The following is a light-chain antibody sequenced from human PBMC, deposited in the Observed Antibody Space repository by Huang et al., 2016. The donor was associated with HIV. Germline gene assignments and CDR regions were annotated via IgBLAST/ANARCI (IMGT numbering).Light chain of an antibody. CDR3: QQYGSSVT. Sequence: EIVLTQSPGTLSLSPGERATLSCRASQSVGSSYLAWYQQKPGQAPRLLIYDASSRATGIPDRFSGSGSGTDFTLTISRLEPEEFAVYYCQQYGSSVTFGQGTRLEIK. V-gene: IGKV3-20*01. CDR1: QSVGSSY. J-gene: IGKJ5*01. CDR2: DAS.